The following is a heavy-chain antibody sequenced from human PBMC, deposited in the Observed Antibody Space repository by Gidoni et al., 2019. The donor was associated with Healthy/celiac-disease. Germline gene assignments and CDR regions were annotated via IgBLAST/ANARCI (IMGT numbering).Heavy chain of an antibody. CDR2: ISSSGSTI. V-gene: IGHV3-48*03. D-gene: IGHD4-17*01. Sequence: EVQLVESGGGLVQPGGSLRLSCAASGFPFSSYEMNWVRQAPGKGLEWVSYISSSGSTIYYADSVKGRFTISRDNAKNSLYLQMNSLRAEDTAVYYCARDQGATTVRAPPLWGQGTLVTVSS. CDR1: GFPFSSYE. CDR3: ARDQGATTVRAPPL. J-gene: IGHJ4*02.